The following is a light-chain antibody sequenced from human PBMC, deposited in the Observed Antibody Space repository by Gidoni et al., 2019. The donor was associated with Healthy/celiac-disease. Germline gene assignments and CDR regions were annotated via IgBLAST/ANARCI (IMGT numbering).Light chain of an antibody. Sequence: DIQMTQSPSSLSASVGDRVTITCQASQDISNYLNWYQQKPGKAPKLLIYDASNLETGVPSRFIGSGSGTDFTFTIRSLQPEDIATYYCQQYDNLSYTFGQGTKLEIK. CDR1: QDISNY. J-gene: IGKJ2*01. CDR2: DAS. CDR3: QQYDNLSYT. V-gene: IGKV1-33*01.